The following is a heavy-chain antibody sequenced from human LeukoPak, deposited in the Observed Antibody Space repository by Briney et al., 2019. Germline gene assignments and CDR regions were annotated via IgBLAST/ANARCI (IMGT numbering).Heavy chain of an antibody. D-gene: IGHD6-19*01. J-gene: IGHJ4*02. CDR2: TYYRSKWYN. Sequence: SQTLSLTCAISGDSVSSNSAAWNWIRQPPSRGLEWLGRTYYRSKWYNDYAVSVKSRITINPDTSKNQFSLQLNSVTPEDTAVYYCAREGSSGWTSGYYFDYCGQGTLVTVSS. V-gene: IGHV6-1*01. CDR3: AREGSSGWTSGYYFDY. CDR1: GDSVSSNSAA.